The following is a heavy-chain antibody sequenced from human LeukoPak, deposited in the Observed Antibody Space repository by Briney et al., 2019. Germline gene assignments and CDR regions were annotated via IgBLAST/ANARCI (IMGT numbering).Heavy chain of an antibody. D-gene: IGHD2-2*02. Sequence: SVKVSCKASGGTFSSYAISWVRQAPGHGLEWMGGIIPIFGTANYAQKFQGRVTITADESTSTAYMELSSLRSEDTAVYYCARGVVVPAAISYYYYMDVWGKGTTVTVSS. J-gene: IGHJ6*03. V-gene: IGHV1-69*01. CDR1: GGTFSSYA. CDR3: ARGVVVPAAISYYYYMDV. CDR2: IIPIFGTA.